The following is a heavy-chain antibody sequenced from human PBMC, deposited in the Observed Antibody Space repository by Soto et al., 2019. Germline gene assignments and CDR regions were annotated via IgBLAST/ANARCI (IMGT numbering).Heavy chain of an antibody. D-gene: IGHD3-22*01. Sequence: ASVKVSCKASGYTFTSYYMHWVRQAPGQGLEWMGIINPSGGGTSYAQKFQGRVTMTRDTSTSTVYMELSSLRSEDTAVYYCSIDEAMIVVVITYAFDIWGQGTMVTVSS. CDR1: GYTFTSYY. J-gene: IGHJ3*02. CDR2: INPSGGGT. CDR3: SIDEAMIVVVITYAFDI. V-gene: IGHV1-46*01.